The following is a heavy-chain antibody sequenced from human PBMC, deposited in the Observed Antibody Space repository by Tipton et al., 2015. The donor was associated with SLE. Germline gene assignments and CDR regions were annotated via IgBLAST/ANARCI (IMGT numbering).Heavy chain of an antibody. Sequence: GLVKPSETSSLTCAVSGGSVSRDYWSWIRHPAGKGLEWIGRIYTSGATDHNPSLRSRVTVSRDTSKNQLSLKMTSVTAADTAVYYCARDFWSGNSHFFDLWGQGTLVTVSS. V-gene: IGHV4-4*07. D-gene: IGHD3-3*01. J-gene: IGHJ5*02. CDR1: GGSVSRDY. CDR3: ARDFWSGNSHFFDL. CDR2: IYTSGAT.